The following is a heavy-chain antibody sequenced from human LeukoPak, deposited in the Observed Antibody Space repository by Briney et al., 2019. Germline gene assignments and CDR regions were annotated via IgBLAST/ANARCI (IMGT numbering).Heavy chain of an antibody. CDR2: ISSSGSTI. Sequence: GGSLRLSCAASGFTFSSYEMNWVRQAPGKGLEWVSYISSSGSTIYYADSVKGRFTIPRDNAKNSLYLQMNSLRAEDTAVFYCARDLGIAHTFDYWGQGTLVTVSS. V-gene: IGHV3-48*03. CDR1: GFTFSSYE. CDR3: ARDLGIAHTFDY. D-gene: IGHD2/OR15-2a*01. J-gene: IGHJ4*02.